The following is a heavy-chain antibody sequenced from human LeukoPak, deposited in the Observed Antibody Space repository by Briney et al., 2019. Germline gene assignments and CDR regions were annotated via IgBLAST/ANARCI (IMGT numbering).Heavy chain of an antibody. Sequence: PGGCLRLSCAGSGFTFTDCAMTWVRQAPGKGLEWVAAISTSGGDTIYTDSVKDRFTISRDNSKNTLYLQMNSLRAEDTAIYYCAKGGNYAPLDYWGQGTLVTVSS. D-gene: IGHD1-7*01. CDR2: ISTSGGDT. CDR3: AKGGNYAPLDY. CDR1: GFTFTDCA. J-gene: IGHJ4*02. V-gene: IGHV3-23*01.